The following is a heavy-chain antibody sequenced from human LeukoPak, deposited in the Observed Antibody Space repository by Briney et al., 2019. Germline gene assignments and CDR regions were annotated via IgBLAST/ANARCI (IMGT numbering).Heavy chain of an antibody. CDR3: AKAALGATVFFDY. CDR2: IKHDGSEE. Sequence: PGGSLRLSCAASGFSFSNYWMSWVRQTPGKGLEWVANIKHDGSEEHYVDSVQGRFTISRDNAKNLLYLQMSSLRAEDTAVYYCAKAALGATVFFDYWGQGTLVTVSS. CDR1: GFSFSNYW. V-gene: IGHV3-7*03. J-gene: IGHJ4*02. D-gene: IGHD1-26*01.